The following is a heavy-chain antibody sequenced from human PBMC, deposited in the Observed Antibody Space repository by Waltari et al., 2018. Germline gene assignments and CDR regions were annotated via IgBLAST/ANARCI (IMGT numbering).Heavy chain of an antibody. CDR2: INHSGSI. V-gene: IGHV4-34*01. CDR3: ARGGYYDFWSGYYSPYYYYGMDV. CDR1: GGSFSGYY. Sequence: QVQLQQWGAGLLKPSETLSLTCAVYGGSFSGYYWSWIRQPPGKGLEWIGEINHSGSINYNPSLKSRVTISVDTSKNQFSLKLSSVTAADTAVYYCARGGYYDFWSGYYSPYYYYGMDVWGQGTTVTVSS. J-gene: IGHJ6*02. D-gene: IGHD3-3*01.